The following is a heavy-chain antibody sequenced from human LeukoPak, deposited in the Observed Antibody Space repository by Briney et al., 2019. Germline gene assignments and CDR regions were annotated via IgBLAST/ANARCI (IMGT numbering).Heavy chain of an antibody. V-gene: IGHV1-2*02. J-gene: IGHJ3*02. CDR2: INPNSGGT. CDR1: GYTFTGYY. D-gene: IGHD3-3*01. Sequence: ASVKVSCKASGYTFTGYYMHWVRQAPGQGLEWMGWINPNSGGTNYAQKFQGRVTMTRDTSISTAHMELSRLRSDDTAVYYCARVRILRFLEWSPSRSFDIWGQGTMVTVSS. CDR3: ARVRILRFLEWSPSRSFDI.